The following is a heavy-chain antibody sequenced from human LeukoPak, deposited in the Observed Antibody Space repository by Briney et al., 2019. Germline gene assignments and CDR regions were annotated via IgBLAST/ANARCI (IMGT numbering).Heavy chain of an antibody. CDR3: ARGLRYFDWSYSKYYFDY. CDR2: IKEDGSDK. D-gene: IGHD3-9*01. V-gene: IGHV3-7*01. CDR1: GFTFSNYW. Sequence: GGSLRLSCAASGFTFSNYWMSWVRQAPGKGLEWVANIKEDGSDKYYVDSVKGRFIIPRDNVKNSLYLQMNSLRVEDTAVYYCARGLRYFDWSYSKYYFDYWGQGTLVTVSS. J-gene: IGHJ4*02.